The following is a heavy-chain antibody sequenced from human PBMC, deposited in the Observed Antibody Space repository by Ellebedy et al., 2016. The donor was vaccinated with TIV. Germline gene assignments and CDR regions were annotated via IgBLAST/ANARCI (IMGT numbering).Heavy chain of an antibody. CDR1: GGSFSGYY. D-gene: IGHD3-22*01. J-gene: IGHJ3*02. V-gene: IGHV4-34*01. CDR3: ARCSHYMGVVVFTSDAFDI. Sequence: MPSETLSLTCAVYGGSFSGYYWTWIRQPPGKGLEWIGEITHSGSTTYNPSLMSRVSMSVDTSRNQFSLKLTSVTAADTAVYYGARCSHYMGVVVFTSDAFDIWGQGTMVTVSS. CDR2: ITHSGST.